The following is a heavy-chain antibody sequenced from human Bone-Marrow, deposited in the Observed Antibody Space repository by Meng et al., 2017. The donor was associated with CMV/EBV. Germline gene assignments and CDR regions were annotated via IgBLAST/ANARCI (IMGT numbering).Heavy chain of an antibody. CDR1: GYTFTSYG. CDR3: ARDRGPYQLLIHFDY. Sequence: LVQSGAWVKKPGASVKVSCKASGYTFTSYGISWVRQAPGQGLEWMGWISAYNGNTNYAQKLQGRVTMTTDTSTSTTYMELRSLRSDDTAVYYCARDRGPYQLLIHFDYWGQGTLVTVSS. V-gene: IGHV1-18*01. CDR2: ISAYNGNT. J-gene: IGHJ4*02. D-gene: IGHD2-2*01.